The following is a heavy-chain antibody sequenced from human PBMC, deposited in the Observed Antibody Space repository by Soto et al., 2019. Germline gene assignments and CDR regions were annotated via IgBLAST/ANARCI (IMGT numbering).Heavy chain of an antibody. CDR1: GGFVSSGSYS. Sequence: QVKLQESGPGLVKPSETLSLTCTVSGGFVSSGSYSWSWIRQPPGRGLEYIGYIFSSGTTNYNPSLESRVTISLDTSKNQFSLKLSSVTAADTAVYYCARDRASTYYYGSGTYYKDDVWGQGTTVTVSS. CDR3: ARDRASTYYYGSGTYYKDDV. CDR2: IFSSGTT. J-gene: IGHJ6*02. V-gene: IGHV4-61*01. D-gene: IGHD3-10*01.